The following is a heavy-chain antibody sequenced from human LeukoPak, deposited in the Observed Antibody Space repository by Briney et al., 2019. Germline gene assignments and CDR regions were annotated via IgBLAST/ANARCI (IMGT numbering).Heavy chain of an antibody. J-gene: IGHJ3*01. V-gene: IGHV3-7*01. D-gene: IGHD1-1*01. CDR1: GFTFSSYW. CDR3: VRGGGARDWNDGGF. CDR2: IKEDGSEK. Sequence: GGSLRLSCAASGFTFSSYWMSWVRQAPGKGLEWVANIKEDGSEKDYVDSVKGRFTISRDNAKNSLYLRMNSLRAEDTAVYCCVRGGGARDWNDGGFWGQGTMVTVSS.